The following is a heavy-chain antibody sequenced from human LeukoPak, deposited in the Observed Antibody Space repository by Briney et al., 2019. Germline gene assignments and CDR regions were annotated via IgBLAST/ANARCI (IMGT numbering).Heavy chain of an antibody. D-gene: IGHD2-2*01. Sequence: GGSLRLSCAASGFTFSSYGMHWVRQAPGRGLEWVAFIRYDGSNKYYADSVKGRFTISRDNSQNTLYLQMNSLRAEDTAVYYCAKDGWDCSGTSCPQYYYYMDVWGKGTTVTVSS. CDR1: GFTFSSYG. CDR3: AKDGWDCSGTSCPQYYYYMDV. J-gene: IGHJ6*03. CDR2: IRYDGSNK. V-gene: IGHV3-30*02.